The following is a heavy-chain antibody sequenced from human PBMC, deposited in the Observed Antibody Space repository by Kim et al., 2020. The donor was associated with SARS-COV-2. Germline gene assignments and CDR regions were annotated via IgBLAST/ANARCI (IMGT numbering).Heavy chain of an antibody. D-gene: IGHD3-16*01. J-gene: IGHJ4*02. V-gene: IGHV3-30*01. CDR3: ARGPWGNY. Sequence: GSKKDYADPVKGRFTTSRDNSKNTLYLQMTGLRAEDMAVYYCARGPWGNYWGQGTLVTVSS. CDR2: GSKK.